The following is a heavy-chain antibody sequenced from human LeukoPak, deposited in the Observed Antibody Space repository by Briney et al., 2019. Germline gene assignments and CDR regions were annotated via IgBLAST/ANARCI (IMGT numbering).Heavy chain of an antibody. CDR3: ARDTSY. CDR2: IWYGGSNK. Sequence: GRSLRLSCAASGFTFSSYGMHWVRQAPGKGLEWVAVIWYGGSNKYYADSVKGRFTISRDNSKNTLYLQMNSLRAEDTAVYYCARDTSYWGQGTLVTVSS. J-gene: IGHJ4*02. CDR1: GFTFSSYG. V-gene: IGHV3-33*01.